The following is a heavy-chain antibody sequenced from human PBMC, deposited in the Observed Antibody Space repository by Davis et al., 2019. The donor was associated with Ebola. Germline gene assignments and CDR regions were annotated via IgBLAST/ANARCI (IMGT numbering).Heavy chain of an antibody. Sequence: GESLKISCAASGFTFSSYAMHWVRQAPGKGLEWVAVISYDGSKKYYADSVKGRFTISRDNSKNTLYLQMNSLRAEDPAVYYCARGWDIVLLPATMAAAFDIWGQGTMVTVSS. V-gene: IGHV3-30*04. D-gene: IGHD2-2*01. J-gene: IGHJ3*02. CDR2: ISYDGSKK. CDR3: ARGWDIVLLPATMAAAFDI. CDR1: GFTFSSYA.